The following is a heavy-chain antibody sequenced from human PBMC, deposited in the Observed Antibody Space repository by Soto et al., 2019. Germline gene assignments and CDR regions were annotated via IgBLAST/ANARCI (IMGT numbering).Heavy chain of an antibody. Sequence: QVQLVESGGGVVQPGRSLRLSCAASGFTFSGYGMHWVRQAPGKGLEWVAITRHDGSNTYYADSVRGRFTISSDNSKKTLYLQMDSLRAEDTAVYYCARDGVGATTFFGYFDYLGQGPLVTVSS. CDR2: TRHDGSNT. D-gene: IGHD1-26*01. V-gene: IGHV3-33*01. J-gene: IGHJ4*02. CDR3: ARDGVGATTFFGYFDY. CDR1: GFTFSGYG.